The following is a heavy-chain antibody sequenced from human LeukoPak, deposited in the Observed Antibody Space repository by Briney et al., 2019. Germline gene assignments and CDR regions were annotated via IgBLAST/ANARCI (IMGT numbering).Heavy chain of an antibody. D-gene: IGHD4-17*01. Sequence: GGSLRLSCAASGLTFSSYAMHWVRQPPGKGLEWEAVISYDGSNKYYADSVKGRFTISRENSKNTLYLQMNSLRAEDTAVYYCARGPDYGDYADYWGQGTLVTVSS. V-gene: IGHV3-30*01. J-gene: IGHJ4*02. CDR1: GLTFSSYA. CDR3: ARGPDYGDYADY. CDR2: ISYDGSNK.